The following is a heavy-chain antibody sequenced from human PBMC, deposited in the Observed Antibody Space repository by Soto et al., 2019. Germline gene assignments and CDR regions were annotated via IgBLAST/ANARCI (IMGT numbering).Heavy chain of an antibody. CDR2: ISSSSSYI. Sequence: EVQLVESGGGLVKPGGSLRLSCAASGFTFSSYSMNWVRQAPGKGLEWVSSISSSSSYIYYADSVKGRFTISRDNAKNSLYLQVNSLRAEDTAVYYCARAVAVASYLPLGYWGQGTLVTVSS. CDR1: GFTFSSYS. D-gene: IGHD6-19*01. J-gene: IGHJ4*02. CDR3: ARAVAVASYLPLGY. V-gene: IGHV3-21*01.